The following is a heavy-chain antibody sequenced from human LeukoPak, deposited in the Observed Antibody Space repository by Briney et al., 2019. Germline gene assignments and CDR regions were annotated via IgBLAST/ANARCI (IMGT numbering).Heavy chain of an antibody. CDR3: ARDAYFDY. Sequence: GRSLRLSCAASGFTFSSYAMHGVRQAPGKVLEWVAVISYDGSNKYYADSVKGRFTISRDNSKNTLYLQMNTLRAEDTAVYYCARDAYFDYWGQGTLVTVSS. CDR2: ISYDGSNK. V-gene: IGHV3-30*01. CDR1: GFTFSSYA. J-gene: IGHJ4*02.